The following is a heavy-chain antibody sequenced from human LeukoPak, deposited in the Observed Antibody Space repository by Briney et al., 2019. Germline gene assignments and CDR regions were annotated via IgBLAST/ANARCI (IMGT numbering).Heavy chain of an antibody. J-gene: IGHJ4*02. Sequence: GGSLRLSCAASGFTVSTNYMSWVRQAPGKGLEWVSVIYSGDNTYYADSVKGRFTISRDISKNTLYLQMNSLRAEDTAVYYCARGREGIVVVPAAILDYWGQGTLVTVSS. CDR2: IYSGDNT. CDR1: GFTVSTNY. CDR3: ARGREGIVVVPAAILDY. V-gene: IGHV3-66*01. D-gene: IGHD2-2*02.